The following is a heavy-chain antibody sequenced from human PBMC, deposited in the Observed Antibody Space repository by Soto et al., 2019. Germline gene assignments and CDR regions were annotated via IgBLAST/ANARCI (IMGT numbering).Heavy chain of an antibody. CDR3: ARAERRRAAAGGSHYYYGMDV. V-gene: IGHV3-30*03. CDR2: ISYDGSNK. CDR1: GFTFSSYG. Sequence: GGSLRLSCAASGFTFSSYGMHWVRQAPGKGLEWVAVISYDGSNKYYADSVKGRFTISRDNSKNTLYLQMNSVTPEDTAVYYCARAERRRAAAGGSHYYYGMDVWGQGTTVTVSS. J-gene: IGHJ6*02. D-gene: IGHD6-13*01.